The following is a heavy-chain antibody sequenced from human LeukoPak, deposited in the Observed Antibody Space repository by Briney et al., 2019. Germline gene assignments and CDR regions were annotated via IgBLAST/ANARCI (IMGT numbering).Heavy chain of an antibody. CDR3: ASLTSAGY. CDR2: IIPILGIA. D-gene: IGHD3-9*01. J-gene: IGHJ4*02. Sequence: SVKVSCKASGYTFTSYGISWVRQAPGQGLEWMGRIIPILGIANYARKFQGRVTITADKSTSTAYMELSSLRSEDTAVYYCASLTSAGYWGQGTLVTVSS. CDR1: GYTFTSYG. V-gene: IGHV1-69*04.